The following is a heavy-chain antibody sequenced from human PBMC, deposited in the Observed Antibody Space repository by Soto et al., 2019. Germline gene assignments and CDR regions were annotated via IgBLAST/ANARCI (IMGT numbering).Heavy chain of an antibody. D-gene: IGHD3-10*01. Sequence: SVKVSCKASGGTFSSYAISWVRQAPGQGLEWMGGIIPIFGTANYAQKFQGRVTITADESTSTAYMELSSLRSEDTAVYYCARTPYYYGSGSYQNPDYWGQGTLVTVSS. V-gene: IGHV1-69*13. J-gene: IGHJ4*02. CDR3: ARTPYYYGSGSYQNPDY. CDR1: GGTFSSYA. CDR2: IIPIFGTA.